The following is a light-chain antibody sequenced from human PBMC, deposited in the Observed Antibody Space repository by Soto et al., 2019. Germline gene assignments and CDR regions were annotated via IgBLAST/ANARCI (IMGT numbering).Light chain of an antibody. CDR2: GVS. CDR1: ISDFVVYNY. V-gene: IGLV2-14*01. J-gene: IGLJ2*01. Sequence: QSVLTQPASVSGSPGQSITISCSGTISDFVVYNYVSWYQQHPGKAPKLMLYGVSKRPSGVSNRFSGSKSGNTASLTISGLQAEDEADYYCQSFDSSLSGPVFGGGTKLTVL. CDR3: QSFDSSLSGPV.